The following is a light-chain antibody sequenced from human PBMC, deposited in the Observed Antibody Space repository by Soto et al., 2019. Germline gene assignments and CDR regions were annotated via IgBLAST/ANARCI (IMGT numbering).Light chain of an antibody. CDR3: QQYYSFPYT. Sequence: VIWMTQSPSLLSASTGDRVTISCRMSPGISSYLAWYQQKPGKAPELLIYASSTLQSGVTSRFSRSGSWTDFTLTISCLQSEDFATYYWQQYYSFPYTFGQGTKLEIK. CDR2: ASS. J-gene: IGKJ2*01. V-gene: IGKV1D-8*01. CDR1: PGISSY.